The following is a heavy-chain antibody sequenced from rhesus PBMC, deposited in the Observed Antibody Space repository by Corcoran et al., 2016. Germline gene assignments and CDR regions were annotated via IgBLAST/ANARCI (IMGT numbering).Heavy chain of an antibody. CDR2: TYYRSKWYN. CDR3: VRAGGSWIHFDY. D-gene: IGHD6-25*01. CDR1: GDSVSSNRAT. J-gene: IGHJ4*01. V-gene: IGHV6-1*01. Sequence: QVQLQESGPGLVNPSQTLSLTCAISGDSVSSNRATWNWIRQSPSRGLSWLGKTYYRSKWYNEYAQSVQNRITINPDASKNQFSLQLNSVTPEDVAVYYCVRAGGSWIHFDYWGQGVLVTVSS.